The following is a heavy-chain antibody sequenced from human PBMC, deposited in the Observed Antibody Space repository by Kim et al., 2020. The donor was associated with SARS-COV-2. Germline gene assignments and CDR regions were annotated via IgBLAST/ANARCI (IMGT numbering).Heavy chain of an antibody. CDR3: AKDFAAAGTYYFDY. Sequence: DSVKGRFTISRDNSKNTLYLQMNSLRAEDTAVYYCAKDFAAAGTYYFDYWGQGTLVTVSS. D-gene: IGHD6-13*01. V-gene: IGHV3-23*01. J-gene: IGHJ4*02.